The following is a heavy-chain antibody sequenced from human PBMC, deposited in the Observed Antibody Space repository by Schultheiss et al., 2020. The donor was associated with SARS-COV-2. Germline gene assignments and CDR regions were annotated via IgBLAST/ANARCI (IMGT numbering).Heavy chain of an antibody. CDR2: ISGSGGST. Sequence: GGSLRLTCAASGFTFSSYGMHWVRQAPGKGLEWVSAISGSGGSTYYADSVEGRFTISRDNSKNTLYLQMNSLKTEDTDVYYCTTVFYDSSGFDYWGQGILVTVSS. V-gene: IGHV3-23*01. J-gene: IGHJ4*02. D-gene: IGHD3-22*01. CDR1: GFTFSSYG. CDR3: TTVFYDSSGFDY.